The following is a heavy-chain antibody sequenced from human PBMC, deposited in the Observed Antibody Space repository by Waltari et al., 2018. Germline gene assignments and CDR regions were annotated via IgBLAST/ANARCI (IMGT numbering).Heavy chain of an antibody. Sequence: QVQLVQSGAEVKKPGSSVTVSCNAFGGTFSSYAISWVRPAPGHGLEWMGGIIPIFGTANYAQKFQGRVTITADESTSTAYMELSSLRSEDTAVYYCAIEYSGYGKDAFDIWGQGTMVTVSS. CDR3: AIEYSGYGKDAFDI. J-gene: IGHJ3*02. D-gene: IGHD5-12*01. CDR1: GGTFSSYA. V-gene: IGHV1-69*12. CDR2: IIPIFGTA.